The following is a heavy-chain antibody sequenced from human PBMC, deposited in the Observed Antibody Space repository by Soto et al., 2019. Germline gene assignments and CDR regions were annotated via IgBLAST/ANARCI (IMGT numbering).Heavy chain of an antibody. CDR1: GFSLSDYW. J-gene: IGHJ4*02. Sequence: EMQLVESGGGLVQPGGSLRLSCAASGFSLSDYWMHWVRQAPGEGLVWLSRITRDGSSTNYVDSVKGRFTISRDNAKNTLYLQVNSLRGEDTAVYYCARGANGYYYFDYWGQGTLVTVSS. D-gene: IGHD5-18*01. CDR3: ARGANGYYYFDY. V-gene: IGHV3-74*01. CDR2: ITRDGSST.